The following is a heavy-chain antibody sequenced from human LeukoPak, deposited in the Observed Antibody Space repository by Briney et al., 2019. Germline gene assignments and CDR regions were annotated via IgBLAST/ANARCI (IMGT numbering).Heavy chain of an antibody. J-gene: IGHJ4*02. Sequence: GSLRLSCAASGFTFSNYEMSWVRQAPGKGLEWVSYISSSGSTIYYADSVKGRFTISRDNAKNSLYLQMNTLRAEDTAVYYCARGVVTTMRGFDFWGQGTLVTVSS. CDR1: GFTFSNYE. D-gene: IGHD4-17*01. CDR2: ISSSGSTI. CDR3: ARGVVTTMRGFDF. V-gene: IGHV3-48*03.